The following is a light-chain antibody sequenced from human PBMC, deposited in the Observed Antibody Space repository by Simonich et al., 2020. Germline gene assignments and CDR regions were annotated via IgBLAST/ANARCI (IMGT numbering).Light chain of an antibody. CDR1: QSLVHSDGNTY. J-gene: IGKJ1*01. CDR3: MQGTHWPPWT. CDR2: KVS. V-gene: IGKV2-30*02. Sequence: DVVMTQSPLSLPVTLGQPASISCRSSQSLVHSDGNTYLNWFQQRPGQSPRRLMYKVSQRDSGVPDRFSGSGSGTDFTLKISRVEAEDVGVYYCMQGTHWPPWTFGQGTKVEIK.